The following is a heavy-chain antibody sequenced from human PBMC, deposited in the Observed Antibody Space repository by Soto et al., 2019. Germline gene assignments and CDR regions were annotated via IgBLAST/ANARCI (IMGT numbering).Heavy chain of an antibody. CDR3: ASHESSGWYVY. J-gene: IGHJ4*02. D-gene: IGHD6-19*01. CDR2: IYPSDSDT. V-gene: IGHV5-51*01. Sequence: GESLKISCQGSGYTFTNYWIAWVRQTPGRGLEWVAIIYPSDSDTRYSPSFQGQVTVSADKSITTAYLQWSSLKASDTAIYYCASHESSGWYVYWGQRTLVTFSS. CDR1: GYTFTNYW.